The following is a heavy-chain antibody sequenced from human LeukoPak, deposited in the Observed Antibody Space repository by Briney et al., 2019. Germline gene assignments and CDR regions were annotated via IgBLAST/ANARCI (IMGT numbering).Heavy chain of an antibody. J-gene: IGHJ4*02. CDR3: AKDRVAVAGDEDY. CDR1: GFTFSSYG. D-gene: IGHD6-19*01. Sequence: PGGSLRLFCAASGFTFSSYGMHWVRQAPGKGLEWVAFIRNDGSNKYYADSVKGRFTISRDNSKNTLYVQMNSLRAEDTAVYYCAKDRVAVAGDEDYWGQGTLVTVSS. CDR2: IRNDGSNK. V-gene: IGHV3-30*02.